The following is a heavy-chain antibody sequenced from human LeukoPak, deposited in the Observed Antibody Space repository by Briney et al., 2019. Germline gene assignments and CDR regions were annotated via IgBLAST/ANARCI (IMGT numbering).Heavy chain of an antibody. J-gene: IGHJ4*02. CDR3: ARHYYDSSGHNDY. Sequence: SETLSLTCTVSGGSISSSSYYWGWIRQPPGQGLEWIGSIYYSGSTYYNPSLKSRVTISVDTSKNQFSLKLSSVTAADTAVYYCARHYYDSSGHNDYWGQGTLVTVSS. V-gene: IGHV4-39*01. D-gene: IGHD3-22*01. CDR2: IYYSGST. CDR1: GGSISSSSYY.